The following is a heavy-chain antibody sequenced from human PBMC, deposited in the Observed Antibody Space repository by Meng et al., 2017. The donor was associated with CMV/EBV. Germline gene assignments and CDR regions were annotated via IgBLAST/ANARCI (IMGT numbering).Heavy chain of an antibody. CDR3: ARDSGHDFSGLDY. Sequence: GESLKISCAASGFTFSSYSMNWVRQAPGKGLEWVSSISSSSSYIYYADSVKGRFTISRDNAKNSLYLQMNSLRAEDTAVYYCARDSGHDFSGLDYWGQGTLVTVSS. CDR2: ISSSSSYI. J-gene: IGHJ4*02. CDR1: GFTFSSYS. V-gene: IGHV3-21*01. D-gene: IGHD5-12*01.